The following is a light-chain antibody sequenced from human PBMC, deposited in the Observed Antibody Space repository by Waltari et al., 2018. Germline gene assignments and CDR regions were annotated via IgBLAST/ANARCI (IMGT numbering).Light chain of an antibody. CDR2: PAS. Sequence: EVVLTQSPGPLSLSPGERATLSCRASQIVGKYLAWYQQKPGQAPRLLIYPASTRAPGIPDRFSGSGSGTDFSLTISRLEPEDFAVYFCQKYDYLPATFGQGTKVEIK. V-gene: IGKV3-20*01. J-gene: IGKJ1*01. CDR1: QIVGKY. CDR3: QKYDYLPAT.